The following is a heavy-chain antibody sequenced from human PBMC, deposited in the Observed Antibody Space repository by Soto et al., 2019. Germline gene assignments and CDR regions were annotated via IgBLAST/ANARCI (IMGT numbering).Heavy chain of an antibody. CDR1: GGSVSSGDYY. Sequence: SETLSLTCTVSGGSVSSGDYYWSWIRQPPGKGLEWIGYIHYSGSTYYNPSLKSRVTISVDTSKNQFSLKLSSVTAADTAVYYCARYSGYWGLRIDPWGQGTLVTVSS. J-gene: IGHJ5*02. CDR2: IHYSGST. CDR3: ARYSGYWGLRIDP. V-gene: IGHV4-30-4*01. D-gene: IGHD5-12*01.